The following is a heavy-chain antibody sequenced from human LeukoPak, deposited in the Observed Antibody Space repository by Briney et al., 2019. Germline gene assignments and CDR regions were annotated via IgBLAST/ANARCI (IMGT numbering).Heavy chain of an antibody. J-gene: IGHJ4*02. CDR1: GGTFSSYA. CDR2: IIPILGTA. V-gene: IGHV1-69*10. CDR3: ARKIAGFLDY. D-gene: IGHD6-13*01. Sequence: ASVKVSCKASGGTFSSYAISWVRQAPGQGLEWMGGIIPILGTANYAQKFQGRVTITADKSTSTAYMELSSLRSEDTAVYYCARKIAGFLDYWGQGTLVTVSS.